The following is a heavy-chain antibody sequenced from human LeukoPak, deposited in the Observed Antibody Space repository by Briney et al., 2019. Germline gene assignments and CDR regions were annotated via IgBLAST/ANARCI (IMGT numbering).Heavy chain of an antibody. J-gene: IGHJ3*02. V-gene: IGHV4-39*01. CDR3: VLSPPDYGDVAFDI. CDR1: GGSISSSGYY. Sequence: SETLSLTCTVSGGSISSSGYYWGWIRQPPGKGLEWIASIYYSGSTYYNPSLKSRVTISVDTSKNQFSLKLSSVTAADTAVYYCVLSPPDYGDVAFDIWGQGTMVTVSS. CDR2: IYYSGST. D-gene: IGHD4-17*01.